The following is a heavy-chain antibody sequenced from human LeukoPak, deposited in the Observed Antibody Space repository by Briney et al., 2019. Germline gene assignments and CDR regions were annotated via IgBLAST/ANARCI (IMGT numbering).Heavy chain of an antibody. J-gene: IGHJ6*03. Sequence: ASVKVSCKASGYTFTSYGILWVRQAPGQGLEWMGWISAYNGNTNYAQKLQGRVTMTTDTSTSTAYMELRSLRSDDTAVYYCARGLRRGYGSGSYYSKRDYYYYMDVWGKGTTVTVSS. D-gene: IGHD3-10*01. V-gene: IGHV1-18*01. CDR2: ISAYNGNT. CDR3: ARGLRRGYGSGSYYSKRDYYYYMDV. CDR1: GYTFTSYG.